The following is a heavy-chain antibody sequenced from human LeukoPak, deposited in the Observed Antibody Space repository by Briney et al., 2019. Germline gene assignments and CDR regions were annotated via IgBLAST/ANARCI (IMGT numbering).Heavy chain of an antibody. CDR1: GFTFSRFG. Sequence: GGSLRLSCAASGFTFSRFGMNWVRQAPGKGLEWVSSISSSSSYIYYADSVKGRFTISRDNAKNSLYLQMNSLRAEDTAVYYCARDGGSYNEVLIDYWGQGTLVTVSS. CDR2: ISSSSSYI. D-gene: IGHD1-26*01. J-gene: IGHJ4*02. CDR3: ARDGGSYNEVLIDY. V-gene: IGHV3-21*01.